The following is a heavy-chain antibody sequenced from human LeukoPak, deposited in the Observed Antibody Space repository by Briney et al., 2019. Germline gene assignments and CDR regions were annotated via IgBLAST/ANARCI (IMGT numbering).Heavy chain of an antibody. CDR1: GFTFSSYA. CDR2: ISGSGGST. D-gene: IGHD6-19*01. J-gene: IGHJ4*02. CDR3: AKSPGTRGWYPTEGYSDY. V-gene: IGHV3-23*01. Sequence: PGGSLRLSCAASGFTFSSYAMSWVRQAPGKGLEWVSTISGSGGSTYYADSVQGRFTISRDNSKNTLYLQMNSLRAEDTAVYYCAKSPGTRGWYPTEGYSDYWGQGTLVTVSS.